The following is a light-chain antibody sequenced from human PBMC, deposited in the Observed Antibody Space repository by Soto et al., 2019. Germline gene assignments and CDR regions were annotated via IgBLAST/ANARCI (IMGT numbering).Light chain of an antibody. Sequence: DIHMTQSPSTLSASVGDRVTITCRASQSISSWLAWYQQKPGKAPKLLIYDASSLESGVPSRFSGSGSGTEFTLTISSLQPDDFATYYCQQYNSWWTFGQGTKVDI. J-gene: IGKJ1*01. CDR2: DAS. V-gene: IGKV1-5*01. CDR1: QSISSW. CDR3: QQYNSWWT.